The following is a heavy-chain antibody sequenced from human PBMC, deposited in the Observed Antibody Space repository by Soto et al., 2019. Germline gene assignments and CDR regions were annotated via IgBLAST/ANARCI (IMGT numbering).Heavy chain of an antibody. D-gene: IGHD2-2*02. CDR1: GFTFSSHA. CDR2: ISGSGGST. J-gene: IGHJ4*02. CDR3: ATSPSDIVVVPAAIDFDY. Sequence: GGSLRLSCAASGFTFSSHAMSWVRQAPGKGLEWVSAISGSGGSTYYADSVKGRFTISRDNSKNTLYLQMNSLRAEDTAVYYCATSPSDIVVVPAAIDFDYWGQGTLVTVSS. V-gene: IGHV3-23*01.